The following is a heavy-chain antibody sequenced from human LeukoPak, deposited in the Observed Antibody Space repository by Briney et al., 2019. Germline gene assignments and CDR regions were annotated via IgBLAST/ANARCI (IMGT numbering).Heavy chain of an antibody. Sequence: GGSLRLSCVVSGFTFSSYWMSWVRQAPGKGLEWVANIRPDGSDEYYVDSVKGRFTISRDNAKNSLYLQMNSLRAEDTAVYYCAREGTDYWGQGTLVTVPS. D-gene: IGHD1/OR15-1a*01. CDR2: IRPDGSDE. CDR3: AREGTDY. V-gene: IGHV3-7*01. CDR1: GFTFSSYW. J-gene: IGHJ4*02.